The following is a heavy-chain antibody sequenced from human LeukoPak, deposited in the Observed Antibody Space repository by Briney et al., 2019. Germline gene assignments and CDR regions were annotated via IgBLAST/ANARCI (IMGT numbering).Heavy chain of an antibody. CDR3: ARRLTQYDCFDP. CDR1: GGSISSGGYS. Sequence: SQTLSLTCAVSGGSISSGGYSWSWIRQPPGKGLEWIGYIYHSGSTYYNPSLKSRVTISVDRSKNQFSLHLNSVTPEDTAVYYCARRLTQYDCFDPWGQGILVTVSS. CDR2: IYHSGST. J-gene: IGHJ5*02. V-gene: IGHV4-30-2*01. D-gene: IGHD2-2*01.